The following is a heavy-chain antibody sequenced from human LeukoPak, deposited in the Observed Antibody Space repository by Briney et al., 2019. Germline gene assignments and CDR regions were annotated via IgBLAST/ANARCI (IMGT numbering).Heavy chain of an antibody. CDR3: AKGGYGDYYYYGMDV. V-gene: IGHV3-30*18. CDR2: ISYDGSNR. CDR1: GFTFSSDG. D-gene: IGHD4-17*01. J-gene: IGHJ6*04. Sequence: GKSLRLSCAASGFTFSSDGMHWVRQAPGPGVEWVGVISYDGSNRYYADSVKGRFNISRDNSKNTLYLQMNSLRAEDTAVYYCAKGGYGDYYYYGMDVWGKGTTVTVSS.